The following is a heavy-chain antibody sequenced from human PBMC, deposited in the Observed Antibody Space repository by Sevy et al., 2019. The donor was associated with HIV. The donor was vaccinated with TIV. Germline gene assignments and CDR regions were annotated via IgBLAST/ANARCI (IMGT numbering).Heavy chain of an antibody. Sequence: GGSLRLSCAASGFTFSSYEMNWVRQAPGKGLEWVSYISISGSTIYYADSVKGRFTISRDNAKNSLYLQLNSLRAEDTAVDYCARDDRGYSGYDRGNFDYWGQGTLVTVSS. CDR3: ARDDRGYSGYDRGNFDY. V-gene: IGHV3-48*03. J-gene: IGHJ4*02. CDR2: ISISGSTI. D-gene: IGHD5-12*01. CDR1: GFTFSSYE.